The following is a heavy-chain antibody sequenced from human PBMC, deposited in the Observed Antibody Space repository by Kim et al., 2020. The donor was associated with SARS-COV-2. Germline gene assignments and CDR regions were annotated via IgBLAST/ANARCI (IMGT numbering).Heavy chain of an antibody. CDR2: ISSSSTI. Sequence: GGSLRLSCAASGFTFSSYSMNWVRQAPGKGLEWVSYISSSSTINYADDFKGRCTISRDDAKKTLLLQMNSMRSEDTAAVYCSGEQQWRGIFVGMDVWG. D-gene: IGHD6-19*01. CDR1: GFTFSSYS. J-gene: IGHJ6*02. CDR3: SGEQQWRGIFVGMDV. V-gene: IGHV3-48*01.